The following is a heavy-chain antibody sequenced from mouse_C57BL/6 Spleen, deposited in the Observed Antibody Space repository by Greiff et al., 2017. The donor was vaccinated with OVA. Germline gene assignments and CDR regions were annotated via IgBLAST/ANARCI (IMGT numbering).Heavy chain of an antibody. CDR2: IDPETGGT. CDR1: GYTFTDYE. D-gene: IGHD1-1*01. V-gene: IGHV1-15*01. Sequence: QVQLQQSGAELVRPGASVTLSCKASGYTFTDYEMHWVKQTPVHGLEWIGAIDPETGGTAYNQKFKGKAILTADKSSSTAYMELRSLTSEDSAVYYCTKGITTVVGDYWGQGTTLTVSS. J-gene: IGHJ2*01. CDR3: TKGITTVVGDY.